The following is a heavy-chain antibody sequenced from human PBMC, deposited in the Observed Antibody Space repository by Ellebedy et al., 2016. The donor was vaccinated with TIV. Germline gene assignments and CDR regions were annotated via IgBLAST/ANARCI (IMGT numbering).Heavy chain of an antibody. CDR1: GYTFTGYY. CDR3: ARDDTVITGWSDYYYGMDV. V-gene: IGHV1-2*02. J-gene: IGHJ6*02. Sequence: AASVKVSCKASGYTFTGYYMHWVRQAPGQGLEWMGWINPNSGGTNYAQKFQGRVTMTRDTSISTAYMELSRLRSDDTAVYYCARDDTVITGWSDYYYGMDVWGQGTTVTVSS. CDR2: INPNSGGT. D-gene: IGHD4-17*01.